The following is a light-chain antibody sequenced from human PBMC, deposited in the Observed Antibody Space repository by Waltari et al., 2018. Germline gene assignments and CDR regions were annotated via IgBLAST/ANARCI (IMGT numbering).Light chain of an antibody. V-gene: IGKV1-12*01. CDR1: QDIGRS. J-gene: IGKJ4*01. CDR2: ATS. CDR3: QQGNSFPLT. Sequence: DIQMTPSPSSVSASVGDRVTITCRASQDIGRSLAWYQHRPGQAPKLLIYATSSLQSGVPSRFSGSGSVTYFSLTISSLQPEDFATYYCQQGNSFPLTFGGGTKVAIK.